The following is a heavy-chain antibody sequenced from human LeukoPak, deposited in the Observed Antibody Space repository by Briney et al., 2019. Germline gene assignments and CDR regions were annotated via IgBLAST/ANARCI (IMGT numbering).Heavy chain of an antibody. J-gene: IGHJ5*02. D-gene: IGHD2-15*01. CDR3: SRDLWPVAPHWFDP. CDR1: GESVSRNDAA. CDR2: TYYRSQWYS. V-gene: IGHV6-1*01. Sequence: SQTLSLTCAISGESVSRNDAAWSWIRQSPSRGLEWLGRTYYRSQWYSEYAVSVKSRISINADTSKNQISLQLNSVTPEDTAVYYCSRDLWPVAPHWFDPWGQGSLVTASS.